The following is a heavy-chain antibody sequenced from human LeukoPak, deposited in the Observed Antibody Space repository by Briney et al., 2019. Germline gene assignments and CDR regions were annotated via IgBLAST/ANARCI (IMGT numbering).Heavy chain of an antibody. D-gene: IGHD1-26*01. CDR2: ISYDGSNK. CDR3: AKASYSGSYYEFAYFDY. V-gene: IGHV3-30*18. Sequence: GRSLRLSYAASGFTFSSYGMHWVRQAPGKGLEWVAVISYDGSNKYYADSVKGRFTISRDNSKNTLYLQMNSLRAEDTAVYYCAKASYSGSYYEFAYFDYWGQGTLVTVSS. CDR1: GFTFSSYG. J-gene: IGHJ4*02.